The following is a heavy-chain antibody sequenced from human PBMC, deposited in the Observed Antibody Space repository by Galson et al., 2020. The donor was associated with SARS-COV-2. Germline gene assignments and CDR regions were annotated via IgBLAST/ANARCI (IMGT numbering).Heavy chain of an antibody. Sequence: ASVKVSCKASGYTFTGYYLHLVRQAPGQGLEWMGWINPNSGGTNYAQKFQGRVTMTGDPSISTAYMELSSLRSDDTAVYCCARSCSSTACFQTDGMDVWGQGTTVTVSS. V-gene: IGHV1-2*02. J-gene: IGHJ6*02. D-gene: IGHD2-2*01. CDR2: INPNSGGT. CDR1: GYTFTGYY. CDR3: ARSCSSTACFQTDGMDV.